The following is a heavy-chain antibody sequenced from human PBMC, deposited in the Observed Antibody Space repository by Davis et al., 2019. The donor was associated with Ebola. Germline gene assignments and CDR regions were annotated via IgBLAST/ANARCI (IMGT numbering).Heavy chain of an antibody. D-gene: IGHD1-26*01. CDR3: TSTTNLIDY. CDR1: GFPFSGFA. V-gene: IGHV3-73*01. Sequence: GESPKTPCAASGFPFSGFAMHRVRQASGKGPEWVGRIRSKANSYATAHAASVKGRFTISRDDSKNTAYLQMNSLKTEDTAVYYCTSTTNLIDYWGQGTLVTVSS. CDR2: IRSKANSYAT. J-gene: IGHJ4*02.